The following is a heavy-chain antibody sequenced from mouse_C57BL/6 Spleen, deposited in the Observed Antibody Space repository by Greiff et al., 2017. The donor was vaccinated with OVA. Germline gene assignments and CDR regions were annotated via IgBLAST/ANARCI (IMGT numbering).Heavy chain of an antibody. V-gene: IGHV5-9*01. Sequence: EVQLVESGGGLVKPGGSLKLSCAASGFTFSSYTMSWVRQTPEKRLEWVATISGGGGNTYYPDSVKGRFTISRDNAKNTLYLQMSSLRSEDTALYYCARPTTMVTTNWYFDVWGTGTTVTVSS. CDR1: GFTFSSYT. D-gene: IGHD2-2*01. J-gene: IGHJ1*03. CDR2: ISGGGGNT. CDR3: ARPTTMVTTNWYFDV.